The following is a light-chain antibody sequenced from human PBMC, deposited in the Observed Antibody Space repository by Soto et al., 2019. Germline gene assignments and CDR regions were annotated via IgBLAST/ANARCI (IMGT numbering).Light chain of an antibody. CDR2: GAS. CDR1: QSVSSN. Sequence: EIVMTQSPATLSVSPGERATLSCRASQSVSSNLAWYQQKPGQAPRLLIYGASTRATGIPARFSGSGSGADFTLTISSLQPDDFATYYCQHYNSYPWTFGQGTIV. J-gene: IGKJ1*01. V-gene: IGKV3-15*01. CDR3: QHYNSYPWT.